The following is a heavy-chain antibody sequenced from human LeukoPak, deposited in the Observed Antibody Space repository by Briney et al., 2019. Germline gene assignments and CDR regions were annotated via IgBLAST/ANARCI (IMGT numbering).Heavy chain of an antibody. CDR1: GGTFSSYA. J-gene: IGHJ4*02. V-gene: IGHV1-69*05. D-gene: IGHD6-13*01. CDR2: IIPIFGTA. CDR3: ARGGPYSSSLDY. Sequence: SVKVSCKASGGTFSSYAISWVRQGPGQGLEWMGGIIPIFGTANYAQKLQGRVTMTTDTSTSTAYMELRSLRSDDTAVYYCARGGPYSSSLDYWGQGTLVTVSS.